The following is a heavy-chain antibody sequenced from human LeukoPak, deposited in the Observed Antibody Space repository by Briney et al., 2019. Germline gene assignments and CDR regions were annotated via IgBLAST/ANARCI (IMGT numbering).Heavy chain of an antibody. CDR1: GYTFTGYY. J-gene: IGHJ5*02. CDR3: AIEMGYKVGEFGPFDP. D-gene: IGHD5-24*01. V-gene: IGHV1-2*02. CDR2: INPNSGGT. Sequence: ASVKVSCKASGYTFTGYYMHWVRQAPGQGLEWMGWINPNSGGTNYAQKFQGRVTMTRDTSISTAYMELSRLRSDDTAVYYCAIEMGYKVGEFGPFDPWGQGTLVTISS.